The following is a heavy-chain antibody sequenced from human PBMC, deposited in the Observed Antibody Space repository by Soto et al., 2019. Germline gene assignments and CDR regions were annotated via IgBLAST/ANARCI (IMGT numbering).Heavy chain of an antibody. Sequence: GGSLRLSCAASGFTFSNSWMHWVRQVSGKGLEWVSRINADGTSTSYADSVKGRFTVSRDNAKNTLYLHVNSLRAEDTAVYYCVKVLARGVGVPRFYFDSWGQGALVTVSS. CDR3: VKVLARGVGVPRFYFDS. J-gene: IGHJ4*02. V-gene: IGHV3-74*01. D-gene: IGHD2-2*01. CDR2: INADGTST. CDR1: GFTFSNSW.